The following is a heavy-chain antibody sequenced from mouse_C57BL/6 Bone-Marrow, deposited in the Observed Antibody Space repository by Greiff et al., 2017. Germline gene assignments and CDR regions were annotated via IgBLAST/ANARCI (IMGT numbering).Heavy chain of an antibody. CDR2: IYPGSGNT. CDR3: ARGGALYFDY. Sequence: VQGVESGAELVRPGASVKLSCKASGYTFTDYYINWVKQRPGQGLEWIARIYPGSGNTYYNEKFKGKATLTAEKSSSTAYMQLSSLTSEDSAVYFCARGGALYFDYWDQGTTLTVSS. CDR1: GYTFTDYY. V-gene: IGHV1-76*01. J-gene: IGHJ2*01.